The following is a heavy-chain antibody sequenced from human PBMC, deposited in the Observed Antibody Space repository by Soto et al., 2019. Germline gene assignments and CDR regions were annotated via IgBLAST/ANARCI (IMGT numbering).Heavy chain of an antibody. CDR2: IGTAGDP. J-gene: IGHJ4*02. CDR3: ARAAPVGYSGRYYPHPFDY. Sequence: XGSLILSCEAAGFTFSSYDVHWVRQATGKGLEWVSAIGTAGDPYYPGSVKGRFTISRENAKNSLYLQMNSLRAGDTAVYYCARAAPVGYSGRYYPHPFDYWGK. D-gene: IGHD1-26*01. V-gene: IGHV3-13*05. CDR1: GFTFSSYD.